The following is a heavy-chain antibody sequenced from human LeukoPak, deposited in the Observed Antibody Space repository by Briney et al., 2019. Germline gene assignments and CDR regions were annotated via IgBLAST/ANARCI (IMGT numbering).Heavy chain of an antibody. CDR2: IYYTGST. V-gene: IGHV4-59*01. J-gene: IGHJ4*02. D-gene: IGHD1-1*01. Sequence: SETLSLTCTVSGGSISTYYWSWIRQPPGKGLEWIGYIYYTGSTNYNPSLKSRVTISVDTSKNQFSLKLSSVTAADTAVYYCARDRGTWNDDGFDYWGQGTLVTVSS. CDR3: ARDRGTWNDDGFDY. CDR1: GGSISTYY.